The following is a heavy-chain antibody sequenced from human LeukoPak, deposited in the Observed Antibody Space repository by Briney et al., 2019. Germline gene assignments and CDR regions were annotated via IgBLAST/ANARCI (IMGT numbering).Heavy chain of an antibody. J-gene: IGHJ4*02. CDR2: IKSKAYGGTR. V-gene: IGHV3-49*05. CDR1: GFTFGDYA. Sequence: KPGGSLRLSCTGSGFTFGDYAMIWFRQAPGKGLEGVSFIKSKAYGGTREYAASVKGNFSVSRDDSKSIAYLHINSLKTEDTAVYYCSRTRSVAGSTIYFDYWGQGTLVTVSS. D-gene: IGHD6-19*01. CDR3: SRTRSVAGSTIYFDY.